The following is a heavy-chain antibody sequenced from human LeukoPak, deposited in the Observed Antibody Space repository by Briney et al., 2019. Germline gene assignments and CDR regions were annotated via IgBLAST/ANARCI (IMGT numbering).Heavy chain of an antibody. CDR2: IYSGGST. Sequence: GSLRLSCAASGFTVSSNYMSWVRQAPGKGLEWVSVIYSGGSTYYADSVKGRFTISRDNSKNTLYLQMNSLRAEDTAVYYCVGEWLPQGLDYWGQGTLVTVSS. CDR1: GFTVSSNY. CDR3: VGEWLPQGLDY. V-gene: IGHV3-66*01. D-gene: IGHD3-22*01. J-gene: IGHJ4*02.